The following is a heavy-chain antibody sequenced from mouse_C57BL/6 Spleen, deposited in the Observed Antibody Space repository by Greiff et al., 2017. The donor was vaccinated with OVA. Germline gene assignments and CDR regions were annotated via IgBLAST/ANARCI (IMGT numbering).Heavy chain of an antibody. V-gene: IGHV2-2*01. CDR2: IWSGGST. J-gene: IGHJ1*03. CDR3: ARGYYGSSYEWYFDV. CDR1: GFSLTSYG. Sequence: QVQLKESGPGLVQPSQSLSITCTVSGFSLTSYGVHWVRQSPGKGLEWLGVIWSGGSTDYNAAFISRLSISKDNSKSQVFFKMNSLQADDTAIYYCARGYYGSSYEWYFDVWGTGTTVTVSS. D-gene: IGHD1-1*01.